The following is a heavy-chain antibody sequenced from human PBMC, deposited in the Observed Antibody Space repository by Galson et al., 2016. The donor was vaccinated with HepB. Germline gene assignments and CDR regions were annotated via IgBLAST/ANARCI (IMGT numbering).Heavy chain of an antibody. CDR2: IYPGDSQT. CDR1: GYRFTSYW. J-gene: IGHJ6*02. Sequence: QSGAEVKKPGESLKISCKGSGYRFTSYWIAWVRQMPGKGLEWMGIIYPGDSQTRYSPSFQGQVTITVDNFINTAYLQWSSLKASDTAMYYCARRLTDGYNVYYSGLDVWGQGTTVTVSS. D-gene: IGHD5-24*01. V-gene: IGHV5-51*01. CDR3: ARRLTDGYNVYYSGLDV.